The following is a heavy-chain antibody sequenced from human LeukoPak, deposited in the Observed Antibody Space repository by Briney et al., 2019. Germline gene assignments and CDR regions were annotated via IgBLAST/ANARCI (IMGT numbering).Heavy chain of an antibody. J-gene: IGHJ4*02. CDR2: IKQDGSEK. CDR3: ARGGSYWNTYYFDY. D-gene: IGHD3-10*01. V-gene: IGHV3-7*01. CDR1: GFTFGSYW. Sequence: PGGSLRLSCAGSGFTFGSYWMSWVRQAPGKGLEWVANIKQDGSEKSYVDSVKGRFTISRDNAENSLYLQMNSLRAEGSAVYYCARGGSYWNTYYFDYWGQGTLVTVSS.